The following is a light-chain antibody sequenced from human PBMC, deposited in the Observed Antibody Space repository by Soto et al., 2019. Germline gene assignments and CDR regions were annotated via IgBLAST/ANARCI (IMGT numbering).Light chain of an antibody. CDR3: QQYGSSPTT. CDR1: QSVSSSY. J-gene: IGKJ1*01. V-gene: IGKV3-20*01. Sequence: EIVLTQSPGTLSLSPGERATLSCRASQSVSSSYLAWYHQKPGQAPRLLIYGASSRATGIPDRFSGSGSGTDFTLTISRLEPEDFAVYYCQQYGSSPTTFGQGNKVDIK. CDR2: GAS.